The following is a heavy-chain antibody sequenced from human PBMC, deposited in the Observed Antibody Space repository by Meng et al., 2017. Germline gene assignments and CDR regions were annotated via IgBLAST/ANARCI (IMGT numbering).Heavy chain of an antibody. J-gene: IGHJ4*02. CDR1: GYTFSTNV. D-gene: IGHD6-19*01. CDR3: VRAHSSGWYSFFDY. CDR2: INTKTGKP. Sequence: QVQLVQSGSELKEPGASVKVSCKASGYTFSTNVMNWVRQAPGQVLEWMGWINTKTGKPTYAQGFTGRLAFSLDTSASTAFLQINSLKAEDTAVYYCVRAHSSGWYSFFDYWGQGTLVTVSS. V-gene: IGHV7-4-1*02.